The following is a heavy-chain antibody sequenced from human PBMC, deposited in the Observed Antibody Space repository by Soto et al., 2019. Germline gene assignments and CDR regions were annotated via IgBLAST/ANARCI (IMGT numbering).Heavy chain of an antibody. CDR1: VYSISSGYY. CDR3: AGLVDTITKY. Sequence: WETLSLTCAFSVYSISSGYYWGWIRQPPGKGLEWIGSIYHSGSTYYNPSLKSRVTISVDTSKNQFSLKLSSVTAADTAVYYCAGLVDTITKYWGQGTLVSVSS. D-gene: IGHD5-12*01. J-gene: IGHJ4*02. V-gene: IGHV4-38-2*01. CDR2: IYHSGST.